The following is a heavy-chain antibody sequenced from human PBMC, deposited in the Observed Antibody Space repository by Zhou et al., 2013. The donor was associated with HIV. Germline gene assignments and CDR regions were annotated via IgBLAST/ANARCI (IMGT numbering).Heavy chain of an antibody. V-gene: IGHV4-34*01. D-gene: IGHD3-10*01. CDR1: GGSFSDSY. J-gene: IGHJ5*02. CDR3: ARDFSGTGWFDP. CDR2: INHSGST. Sequence: QVQLQQWGAGLLKPSETLSLTCAVYGGSFSDSYWTWIRQPPGKGLEWIGEINHSGSTNYNPSLKSRVTISVDTSKNQFSLKLSSVTAADTAVYYCARDFSGTGWFDPWGQGTLVTVSS.